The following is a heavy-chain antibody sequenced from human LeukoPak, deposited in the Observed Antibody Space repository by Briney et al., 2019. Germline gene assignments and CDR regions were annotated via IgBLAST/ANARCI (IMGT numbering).Heavy chain of an antibody. CDR2: IYSGGST. Sequence: GGSLRLSCAASGFTVSSNYTSWVRQAPGKGLEWVSVIYSGGSTYYADSVKGRFTISRDNSKNTLYLQMNSLRAEDTAVYYCARVDSRWFDPWGQGTLVTVSS. CDR3: ARVDSRWFDP. CDR1: GFTVSSNY. J-gene: IGHJ5*02. V-gene: IGHV3-53*01.